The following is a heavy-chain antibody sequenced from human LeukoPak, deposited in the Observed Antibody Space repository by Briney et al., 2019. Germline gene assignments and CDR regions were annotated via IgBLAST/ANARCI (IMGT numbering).Heavy chain of an antibody. CDR1: GFTFSSYS. V-gene: IGHV3-21*04. Sequence: PGGSLRLSCTASGFTFSSYSMNWVRQAPGKGLEWVSSISTSSSYIYYADSVKGRFTISRDNARNSLYLQMNSLRVEDTAVYYCAKSGRYCSGSSCYQEASLDYWGQGTLVTVSS. CDR3: AKSGRYCSGSSCYQEASLDY. CDR2: ISTSSSYI. D-gene: IGHD2-15*01. J-gene: IGHJ4*02.